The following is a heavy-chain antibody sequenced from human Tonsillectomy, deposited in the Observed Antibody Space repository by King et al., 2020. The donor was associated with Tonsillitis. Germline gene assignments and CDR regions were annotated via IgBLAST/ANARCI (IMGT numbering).Heavy chain of an antibody. CDR1: VYTFTDYY. V-gene: IGHV1-2*04. D-gene: IGHD4-23*01. CDR2: INPDSGGT. Sequence: VQLVESGAEVKKPGASVKVSCKASVYTFTDYYMHWVRQAPGQGLEWMGWINPDSGGTNYAQKFQGWVTMTSDTSISTAYMELSRLRSDDTAVYYCARGQKPRWVDETPSHYYYYDMDVWGQGTTVPVSS. J-gene: IGHJ6*02. CDR3: ARGQKPRWVDETPSHYYYYDMDV.